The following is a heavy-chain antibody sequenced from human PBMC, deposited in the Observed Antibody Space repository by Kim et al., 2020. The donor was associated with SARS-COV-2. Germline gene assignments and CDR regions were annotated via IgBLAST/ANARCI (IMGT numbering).Heavy chain of an antibody. V-gene: IGHV3-72*01. J-gene: IGHJ4*02. CDR1: GFTFSDHY. Sequence: GGSLRLSCAASGFTFSDHYMDWVRQASGKGLEWVGRIRNKANSYTTEYAASVKGRFTISRDDSKNSLYLQMNSLKTEDTAVYYCARVSRGLDYWGQGTLVTVSS. CDR2: IRNKANSYTT. D-gene: IGHD3-10*01. CDR3: ARVSRGLDY.